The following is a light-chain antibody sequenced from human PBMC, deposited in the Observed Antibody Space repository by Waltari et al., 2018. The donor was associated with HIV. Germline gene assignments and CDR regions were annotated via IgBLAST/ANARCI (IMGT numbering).Light chain of an antibody. J-gene: IGKJ1*01. Sequence: EIVMTQSPATLSVSPGERATLSCRASQSVSSNLAWYQQKPGQAPRLLIYGASTRATGIPARFSGSGSVTEFTLTISSLQSEDFAVYYCQQYNNWPVWTFGQGTKVEIK. CDR3: QQYNNWPVWT. CDR2: GAS. V-gene: IGKV3-15*01. CDR1: QSVSSN.